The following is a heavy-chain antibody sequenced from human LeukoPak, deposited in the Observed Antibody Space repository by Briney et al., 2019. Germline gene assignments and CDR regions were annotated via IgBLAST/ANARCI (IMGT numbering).Heavy chain of an antibody. V-gene: IGHV3-11*01. CDR3: ARVRHCSCGSCYNYFDY. CDR1: GFTFSDYY. CDR2: ISSSGSTI. D-gene: IGHD2-15*01. J-gene: IGHJ4*02. Sequence: GGSLRLSCADSGFTFSDYYMSWIRQAPGKGLEWVSYISSSGSTIYYADSVKGRFTISRDNAKNSLYLQMNSLRAEDAAVYYCARVRHCSCGSCYNYFDYWGQGTLVTVSS.